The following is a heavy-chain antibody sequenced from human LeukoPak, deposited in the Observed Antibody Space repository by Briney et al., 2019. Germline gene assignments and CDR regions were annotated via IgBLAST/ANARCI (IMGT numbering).Heavy chain of an antibody. CDR3: YVTTVTNPPPYYYYYYGVDV. Sequence: ASVKVSCKASGYTFTSYDINWVRQATGQGLEWMGWMNPNSGNTGYAQKFQGRVTITRNPSISTVYMDLSSLRSEDTAVYYCYVTTVTNPPPYYYYYYGVDVWGQGTTVTVSS. CDR1: GYTFTSYD. CDR2: MNPNSGNT. J-gene: IGHJ6*02. V-gene: IGHV1-8*03. D-gene: IGHD4-17*01.